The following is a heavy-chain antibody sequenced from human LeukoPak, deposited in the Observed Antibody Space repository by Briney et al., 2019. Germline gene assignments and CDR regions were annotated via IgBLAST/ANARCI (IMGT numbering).Heavy chain of an antibody. J-gene: IGHJ4*02. CDR1: GYTFTSYD. V-gene: IGHV1-18*01. D-gene: IGHD4-17*01. Sequence: ASVKVSCKASGYTFTSYDINWVRQATGQGLEWMGWISAYNGNTNYAQKLQGRVTMTTDTSTSTAYMELRSLRSDDTAVYYCAIFHGDTDSYFDYWGQGTLVTVSS. CDR2: ISAYNGNT. CDR3: AIFHGDTDSYFDY.